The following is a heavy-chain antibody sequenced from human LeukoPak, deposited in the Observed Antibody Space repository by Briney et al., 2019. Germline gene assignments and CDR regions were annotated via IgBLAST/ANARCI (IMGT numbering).Heavy chain of an antibody. V-gene: IGHV1-8*01. CDR3: ARETTTVFDY. Sequence: ASVKVSCKASGYTFTSYDINWVRQATGQGVEWMGWMNTNSGNTGYAQKFQGRVTQTRNPSISTSSMELTSLRSEDTAVHYCARETTTVFDYWGQGTLVTVSS. CDR1: GYTFTSYD. J-gene: IGHJ4*02. CDR2: MNTNSGNT. D-gene: IGHD4-17*01.